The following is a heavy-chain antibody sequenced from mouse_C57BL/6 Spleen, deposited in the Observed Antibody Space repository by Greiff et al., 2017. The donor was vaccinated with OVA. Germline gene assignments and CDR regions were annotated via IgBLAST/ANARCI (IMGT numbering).Heavy chain of an antibody. CDR2: ISYDGSN. V-gene: IGHV3-6*01. CDR3: ARDRDLSWYFDV. CDR1: GYSITSGYY. D-gene: IGHD2-3*01. Sequence: EVQRVESGPGLVKPSQSLSLTCSVTGYSITSGYYWNWIRQFPGNKLEWMGYISYDGSNNYNPSLKNRISITRDTSKNQFFLKLNSVTTEDTATYYCARDRDLSWYFDVWGTGTTVTVSS. J-gene: IGHJ1*03.